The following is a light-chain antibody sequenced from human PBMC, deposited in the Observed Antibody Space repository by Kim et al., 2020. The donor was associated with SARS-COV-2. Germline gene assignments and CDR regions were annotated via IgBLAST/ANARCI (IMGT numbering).Light chain of an antibody. J-gene: IGKJ2*01. CDR3: QQYNDWPYT. CDR1: QSVSNS. Sequence: SMSPGERATLSCRASQSVSNSLASYQQKLGQAPRLLIYGASTRATGIPARFSGSGSGTEFTLTISSLQSEDFAVYYCQQYNDWPYTFGQGTKLEI. V-gene: IGKV3-15*01. CDR2: GAS.